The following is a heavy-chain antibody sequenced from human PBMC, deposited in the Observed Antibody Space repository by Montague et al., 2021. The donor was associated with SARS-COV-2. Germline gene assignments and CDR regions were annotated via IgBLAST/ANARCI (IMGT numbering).Heavy chain of an antibody. CDR2: IRGDGDKT. V-gene: IGHV3-23*01. CDR3: AKQRGPATTTFDY. D-gene: IGHD1/OR15-1a*01. J-gene: IGHJ4*02. Sequence: SLRLSCAASGFSFDTYGMSWVRQAPGQGLEWVSSIRGDGDKTYYSGSVKGRFTISRDTSSNTLNLQMNSLRAEDTAIYFCAKQRGPATTTFDYWGQGTLVIVSS. CDR1: GFSFDTYG.